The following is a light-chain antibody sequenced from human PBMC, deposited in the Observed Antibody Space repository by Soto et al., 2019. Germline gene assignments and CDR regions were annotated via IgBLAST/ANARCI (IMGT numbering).Light chain of an antibody. J-gene: IGLJ1*01. CDR1: SSDVGGYNY. Sequence: QSVLTQPPSASGSPGQSVTISCAGTSSDVGGYNYVSWYQQYPGKVPKLMIYEVSERPSGVPDRFSGSKSGNTAFLTVSGLQAEDEADYYCSSFAGSNNFPYVFGTGTKVTVL. CDR3: SSFAGSNNFPYV. CDR2: EVS. V-gene: IGLV2-8*01.